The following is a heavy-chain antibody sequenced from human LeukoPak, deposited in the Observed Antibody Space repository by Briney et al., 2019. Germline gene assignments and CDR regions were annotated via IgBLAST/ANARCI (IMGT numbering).Heavy chain of an antibody. CDR1: GGSISSSSYY. CDR2: IYYSGST. Sequence: SETLSLTCTVSGGSISSSSYYWGWIRQPPGKGLEWIGSIYYSGSTYYNPSLKSRVTISVDTSKNQFSLKLSSVTAADTAVYYCARVSGYSYYGMDVWGQGTTVTVSS. D-gene: IGHD1-1*01. J-gene: IGHJ6*02. CDR3: ARVSGYSYYGMDV. V-gene: IGHV4-39*07.